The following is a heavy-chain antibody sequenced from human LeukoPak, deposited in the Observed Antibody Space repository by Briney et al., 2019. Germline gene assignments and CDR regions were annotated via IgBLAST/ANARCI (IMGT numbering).Heavy chain of an antibody. Sequence: PETLSLTCTVSGGSISSYYWSWIRQPAGKGLEWIGRIYTSGSTNYNPSLKSRVTMSVDTSKNQFSLKLSSVTAADTAVYYCARDRTLWFGEFYFDYWGQGTLVTVSS. D-gene: IGHD3-10*01. CDR2: IYTSGST. J-gene: IGHJ4*02. V-gene: IGHV4-4*07. CDR1: GGSISSYY. CDR3: ARDRTLWFGEFYFDY.